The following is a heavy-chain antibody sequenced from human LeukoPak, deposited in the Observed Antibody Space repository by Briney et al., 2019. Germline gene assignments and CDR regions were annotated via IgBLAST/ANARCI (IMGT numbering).Heavy chain of an antibody. V-gene: IGHV1-18*01. J-gene: IGHJ4*02. CDR3: AREYGYYDSSGYYSDY. Sequence: GASVKVSCKASGYTFTSHGISWVRQAPGQGLEWMGWISAYNGNTNYAQKLQGRVTMTTDTSTSTAYMELRSLRSDDTAVYYCAREYGYYDSSGYYSDYWGQGTLVTVSS. CDR1: GYTFTSHG. CDR2: ISAYNGNT. D-gene: IGHD3-22*01.